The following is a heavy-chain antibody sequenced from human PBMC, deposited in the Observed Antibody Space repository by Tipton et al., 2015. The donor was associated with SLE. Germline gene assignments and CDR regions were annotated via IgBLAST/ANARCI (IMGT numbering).Heavy chain of an antibody. Sequence: TLSLTCTVSGDSMNSGVYYWSWLRQPAGKGLEWIGRIFSSGNTIYNPSLKSRVTISEDTSKNQFSLRLSSVTAADTAVYYCAREGISYCGGDCHGSFDYWGQGSLVTGSS. D-gene: IGHD2-21*01. CDR2: IFSSGNT. V-gene: IGHV4-61*02. CDR3: AREGISYCGGDCHGSFDY. J-gene: IGHJ4*02. CDR1: GDSMNSGVYY.